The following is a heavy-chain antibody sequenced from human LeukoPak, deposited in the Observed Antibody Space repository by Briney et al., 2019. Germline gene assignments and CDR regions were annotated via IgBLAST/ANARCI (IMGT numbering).Heavy chain of an antibody. Sequence: KPGGSLRLSXAASGFTFSSYSMNWVRQAPGKGVEWVSSISSSSSYIYYADSVKGRFTISRGNAKNSLYLQMNSLRAEDTAVYYCAREGRRITMIVVVPFDYWGQGTLVTVSS. V-gene: IGHV3-21*01. CDR1: GFTFSSYS. D-gene: IGHD3-22*01. CDR2: ISSSSSYI. J-gene: IGHJ4*02. CDR3: AREGRRITMIVVVPFDY.